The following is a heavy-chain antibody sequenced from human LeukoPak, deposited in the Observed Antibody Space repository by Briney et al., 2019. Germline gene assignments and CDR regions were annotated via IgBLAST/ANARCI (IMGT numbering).Heavy chain of an antibody. J-gene: IGHJ5*02. V-gene: IGHV3-21*01. Sequence: GGSLRLSCAASGFTFSSYSMNWVRQAPGKGLEWVSSISSSSSYIYYADSVKGRFTISRDNAKNSLYLQTNSLRAEDTAVYYCARDRGSSGYSSYGDSFWFDPWGQGTLVTVSS. CDR2: ISSSSSYI. D-gene: IGHD6-13*01. CDR1: GFTFSSYS. CDR3: ARDRGSSGYSSYGDSFWFDP.